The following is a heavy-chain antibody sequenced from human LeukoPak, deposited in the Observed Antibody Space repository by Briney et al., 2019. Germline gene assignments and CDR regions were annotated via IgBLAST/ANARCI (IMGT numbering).Heavy chain of an antibody. CDR1: GGSISSGSYY. CDR3: ARFSSSWRPNRFDY. Sequence: SETLSLTCTVSGGSISSGSYYWSWIRQPAGKGLEWIGYIYYSGSTNYNPSLKSRVTISVDTSKNQFSLKLSSVTAADTAVYYCARFSSSWRPNRFDYWGQGTLVTVSS. J-gene: IGHJ4*02. CDR2: IYYSGST. V-gene: IGHV4-61*10. D-gene: IGHD6-13*01.